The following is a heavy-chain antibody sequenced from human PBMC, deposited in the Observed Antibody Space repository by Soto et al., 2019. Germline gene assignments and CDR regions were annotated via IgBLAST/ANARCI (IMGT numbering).Heavy chain of an antibody. CDR1: GFTFSSFA. V-gene: IGHV3-23*01. CDR2: ISGSGGST. D-gene: IGHD3-10*01. Sequence: EVQLLESEGGLVQPGGSLRLSCTASGFTFSSFAMSWVRQTPGKGLAWVSAISGSGGSTYYADSVKGRFTISRDNSKNTLYLQMNSLRAEDTAVYYCAKASTGNYYYYYMDVWGKGTTVTVSS. J-gene: IGHJ6*03. CDR3: AKASTGNYYYYYMDV.